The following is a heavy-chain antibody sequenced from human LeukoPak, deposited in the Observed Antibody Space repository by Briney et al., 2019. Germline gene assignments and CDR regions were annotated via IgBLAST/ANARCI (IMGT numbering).Heavy chain of an antibody. V-gene: IGHV3-7*01. CDR2: IKEDGSEK. J-gene: IGHJ4*02. Sequence: PGGSLRLSCVASGFSFSTYWMSWVRQAPGKGLEWVANIKEDGSEKYYVDSVKGRFTMSRDNVKNSVYLQMNRLRAEDTAVYYCARDYVSGSYYNSAYWGQGTLVTVSS. CDR3: ARDYVSGSYYNSAY. CDR1: GFSFSTYW. D-gene: IGHD3-10*01.